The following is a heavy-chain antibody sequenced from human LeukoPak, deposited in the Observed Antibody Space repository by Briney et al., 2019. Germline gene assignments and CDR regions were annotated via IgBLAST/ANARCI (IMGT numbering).Heavy chain of an antibody. V-gene: IGHV1-69*02. D-gene: IGHD1-26*01. J-gene: IGHJ4*02. Sequence: SVKVSCKASGCTFTGYYMHWVRQAPGQGLEWMGRIIPILGIANYAQKFQGRVTITADKSTSTAYMELSSLRSEDTAVYYCASFSGSYPDYWGQGTLVTVSS. CDR3: ASFSGSYPDY. CDR1: GCTFTGYY. CDR2: IIPILGIA.